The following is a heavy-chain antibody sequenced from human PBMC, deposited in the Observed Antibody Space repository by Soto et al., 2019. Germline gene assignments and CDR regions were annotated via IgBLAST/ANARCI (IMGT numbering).Heavy chain of an antibody. J-gene: IGHJ6*02. CDR1: GFTFSSYG. D-gene: IGHD6-13*01. Sequence: GGSLRLSCAASGFTFSSYGMHWVRQAPGKGLEWVAVISYDGSNKYYADSVKGRFTISRDNSKNTLYLQMNSLRAEDTAVYYCAKASLLVAEQQLVQYYYYGMDVWGQGTTVTVSS. V-gene: IGHV3-30*18. CDR3: AKASLLVAEQQLVQYYYYGMDV. CDR2: ISYDGSNK.